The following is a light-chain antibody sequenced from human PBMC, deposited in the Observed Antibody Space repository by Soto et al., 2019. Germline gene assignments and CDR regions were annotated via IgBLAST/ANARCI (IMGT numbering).Light chain of an antibody. CDR3: QQADSFPWT. CDR2: SAS. J-gene: IGKJ1*01. V-gene: IGKV1D-12*01. CDR1: ISTS. Sequence: ISTSVAWYQQKPGKAPNLLIYSASALHRGVPSRFSGSGSGADFTLTVSSLQPEDSATYYCQQADSFPWTFGQGTKVDIK.